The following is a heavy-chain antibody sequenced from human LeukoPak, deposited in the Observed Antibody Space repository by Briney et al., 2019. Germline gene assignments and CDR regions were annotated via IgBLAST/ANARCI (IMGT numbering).Heavy chain of an antibody. V-gene: IGHV4-4*07. CDR3: ARDGLSGAGTLFDY. D-gene: IGHD6-13*01. J-gene: IGHJ4*02. CDR1: GDSISGYY. Sequence: SETLSLTCTVSGDSISGYYWSWIRQPAGKGLEWIGRIYNSETTNFNPSLKSRVTLSIDTSKNQFSLNLNSVTAADTAVYYCARDGLSGAGTLFDYWGQGILVTVSS. CDR2: IYNSETT.